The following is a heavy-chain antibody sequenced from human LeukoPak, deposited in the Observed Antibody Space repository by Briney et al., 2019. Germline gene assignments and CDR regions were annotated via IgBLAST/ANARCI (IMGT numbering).Heavy chain of an antibody. J-gene: IGHJ4*02. Sequence: SETLSLTFTVSGGSISSHYWSWIRQPPGKGLEWIGYISYSGSTNYNPSLKRRVTISIDTSKNQFSLKLSSVTAADTAVYYCARRDTSTGIDFWGRGTLVTVSS. V-gene: IGHV4-59*11. D-gene: IGHD5-18*01. CDR2: ISYSGST. CDR3: ARRDTSTGIDF. CDR1: GGSISSHY.